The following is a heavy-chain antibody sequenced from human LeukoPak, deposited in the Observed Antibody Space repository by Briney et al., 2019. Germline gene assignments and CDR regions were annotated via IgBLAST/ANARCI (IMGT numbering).Heavy chain of an antibody. CDR1: GGSISSYY. V-gene: IGHV4-59*01. J-gene: IGHJ5*02. Sequence: TSETLSLTCTVSGGSISSYYWSWIRQPPGKGLEWLGYIYYSGSTNYNPSLKSRVTISVDTSKNQFSLKLSSVTAADTAVYYCAYYDSSGYSSGWFDLWGQGTLVTVSS. D-gene: IGHD3-22*01. CDR3: AYYDSSGYSSGWFDL. CDR2: IYYSGST.